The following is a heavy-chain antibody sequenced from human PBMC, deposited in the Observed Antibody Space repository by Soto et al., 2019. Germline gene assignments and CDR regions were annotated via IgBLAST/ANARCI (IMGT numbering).Heavy chain of an antibody. V-gene: IGHV1-18*01. J-gene: IGHJ4*02. Sequence: QVQLVQSGAEVKKPGASVKVSCKTSGYTFTTYGISWVRRVPGQGLEWIGWINTYNGNTNYAQKLQGRVTMTTDTSTSTAYMELRSLRSDDTAVYYCARERVSGWYLGIYWGQGTMVTVSS. CDR3: ARERVSGWYLGIY. CDR2: INTYNGNT. CDR1: GYTFTTYG. D-gene: IGHD6-19*01.